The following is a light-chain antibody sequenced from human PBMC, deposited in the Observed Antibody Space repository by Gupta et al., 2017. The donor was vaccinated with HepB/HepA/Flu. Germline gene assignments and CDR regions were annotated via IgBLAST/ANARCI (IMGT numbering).Light chain of an antibody. CDR2: KAS. CDR3: QHYYVFPLT. J-gene: IGKJ4*01. Sequence: DIQMTHSPSTLSASVGDRVTITCRASQSISNWLAWYQHKPGKAPKLLISKASSLESGVPSRFSGSGSETELTLTISSLQPDDFATYYCQHYYVFPLTFAGGTKVEIK. CDR1: QSISNW. V-gene: IGKV1-5*03.